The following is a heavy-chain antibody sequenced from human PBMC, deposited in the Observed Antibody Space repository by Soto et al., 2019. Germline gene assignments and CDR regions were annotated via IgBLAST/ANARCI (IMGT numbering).Heavy chain of an antibody. CDR3: ARDPYCGGDCYPLLDY. J-gene: IGHJ4*02. Sequence: ASVKVSCKASGYTFTSYYMHWVRQAPGQGLEWMGIINPSGGSTSYAQKFQGRVTMTRDTSTSTVYMELSSLRSEDTAVYYCARDPYCGGDCYPLLDYWGQGTLVTVSS. D-gene: IGHD2-21*02. V-gene: IGHV1-46*01. CDR2: INPSGGST. CDR1: GYTFTSYY.